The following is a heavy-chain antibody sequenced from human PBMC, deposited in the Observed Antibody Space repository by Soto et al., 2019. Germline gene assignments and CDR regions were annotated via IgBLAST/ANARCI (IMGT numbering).Heavy chain of an antibody. CDR1: GYTFTSYG. CDR2: ISAYNGNT. J-gene: IGHJ3*02. D-gene: IGHD3-3*01. V-gene: IGHV1-18*01. Sequence: ASVKVSCKASGYTFTSYGISWVRQAPGQGLEWMGWISAYNGNTNYAQKLQGRVTMTTDTSTSTAYMELRSLRSDDTAVYYCARTRITIFGVVYDAFEIWGQGTMVTVSS. CDR3: ARTRITIFGVVYDAFEI.